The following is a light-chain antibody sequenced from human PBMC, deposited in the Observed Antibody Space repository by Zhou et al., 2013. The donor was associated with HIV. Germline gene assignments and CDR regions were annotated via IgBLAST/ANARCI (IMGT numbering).Light chain of an antibody. CDR1: HTVTSN. V-gene: IGKV3D-15*01. J-gene: IGKJ4*01. CDR2: AAS. Sequence: EIVLTQSPGTLSLSPGERATLSCRASHTVTSNYLAWYQHTPGQAPRLLIYAASTRATGIPARFSGSGSGTEFALTISGLQFEDFAVYFCQQYNDWPLTFGGGTKVEIK. CDR3: QQYNDWPLT.